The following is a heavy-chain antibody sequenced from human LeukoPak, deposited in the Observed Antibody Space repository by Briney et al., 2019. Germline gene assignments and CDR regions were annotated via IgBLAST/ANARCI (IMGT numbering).Heavy chain of an antibody. D-gene: IGHD3-3*01. Sequence: SGTLSLTCAVSGGSISSNNWWSWVRQPPGKGLEWIGEIYHSGSTNYNPSLKSRVTISVDKSKNQFSLNLRSVTAADTAVYYCARDGPEWLSSRWGQGTLVTVSS. CDR1: GGSISSNNW. J-gene: IGHJ4*02. CDR2: IYHSGST. V-gene: IGHV4-4*02. CDR3: ARDGPEWLSSR.